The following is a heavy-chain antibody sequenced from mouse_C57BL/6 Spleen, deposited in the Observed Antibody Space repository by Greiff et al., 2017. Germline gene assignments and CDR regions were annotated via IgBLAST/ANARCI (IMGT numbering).Heavy chain of an antibody. J-gene: IGHJ2*01. CDR3: ARMGLYEYDYVDY. D-gene: IGHD2-4*01. CDR1: GYTFTSYW. V-gene: IGHV1-64*01. Sequence: QVQLQQPGAELVKPGASVKLSCKASGYTFTSYWMHWVKQRPGQGLEWIGMIHPNSGSTNYNEKFKSKATLTVDKSSSTAYMQLSSLTSEAAAVYYCARMGLYEYDYVDYWGQGTTLTVSS. CDR2: IHPNSGST.